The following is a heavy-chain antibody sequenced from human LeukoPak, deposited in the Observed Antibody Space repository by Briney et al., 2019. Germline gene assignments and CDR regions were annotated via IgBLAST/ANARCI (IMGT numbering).Heavy chain of an antibody. V-gene: IGHV3-23*01. CDR2: ISGSGGST. Sequence: PGGSLRLSCAASGFTFSSYAMSWVRQAPGKGLEWVSAISGSGGSTYYADSVKGRFTISRDNSRNTLYLQLNSLRADDTAVYYCAGGFYYYYMDVWGKGTTVTVSS. J-gene: IGHJ6*03. CDR1: GFTFSSYA. D-gene: IGHD3-16*01. CDR3: AGGFYYYYMDV.